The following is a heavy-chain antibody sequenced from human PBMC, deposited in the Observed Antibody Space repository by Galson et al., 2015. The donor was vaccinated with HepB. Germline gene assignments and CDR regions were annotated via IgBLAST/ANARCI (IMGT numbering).Heavy chain of an antibody. J-gene: IGHJ4*02. V-gene: IGHV6-1*01. Sequence: CAISGDSVSSDTAAWNWIRQSPSRGLEWLGRTFYRSKWYNEYAVSVKSRITISPDTPKNRLSLQLNSVTPEDTAVYYCARVSKGFGYCTTTTCNAFNSWGQGTLVTVSS. D-gene: IGHD2-8*01. CDR2: TFYRSKWYN. CDR3: ARVSKGFGYCTTTTCNAFNS. CDR1: GDSVSSDTAA.